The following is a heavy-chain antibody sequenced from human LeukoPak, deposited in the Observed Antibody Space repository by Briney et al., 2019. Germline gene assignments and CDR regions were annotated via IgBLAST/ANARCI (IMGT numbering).Heavy chain of an antibody. J-gene: IGHJ3*02. CDR2: ISGDGGST. V-gene: IGHV3-43*02. CDR3: AKEPGIMNDYGDYEGLFDI. D-gene: IGHD4-17*01. Sequence: LAGGSLRLSCAASGFTFDDYAMHWVRQAPGKGLEWVSLISGDGGSTYYADSVKGRFTISRDNSKNSLYLQMNSLRTEDTALYYCAKEPGIMNDYGDYEGLFDIWGQGTMVTVSS. CDR1: GFTFDDYA.